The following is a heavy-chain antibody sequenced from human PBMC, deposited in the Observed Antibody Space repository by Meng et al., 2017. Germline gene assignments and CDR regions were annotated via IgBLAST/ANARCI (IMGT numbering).Heavy chain of an antibody. D-gene: IGHD2-15*01. V-gene: IGHV4-39*07. CDR3: ARGRVVNWFDP. J-gene: IGHJ5*02. CDR2: IYYSGST. Sequence: QLTLPYAWPGLVKTSSTLSLICTVSGCSISSSSYYWGCIRQPPGKGLECIGSIYYSGSTYYNPSLKSRVTISVDTSKNQFSLKLSSVTAADTAVYYCARGRVVNWFDPWGQGTLVTVSS. CDR1: GCSISSSSYY.